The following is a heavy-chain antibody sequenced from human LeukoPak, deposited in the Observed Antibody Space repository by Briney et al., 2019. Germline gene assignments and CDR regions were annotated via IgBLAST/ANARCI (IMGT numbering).Heavy chain of an antibody. D-gene: IGHD3-22*01. CDR1: GFTFSSYA. CDR3: AKNRYYYDSSGPTPYDAFDI. Sequence: PGGSLRLSCAASGFTFSSYAMSWVRQAPGKGLEWVSAISGSGGSTYYADSVKGRFTIPRDNSKNTLYLQMNSLRAEDTAVYYCAKNRYYYDSSGPTPYDAFDIWGQGTMVTVSS. J-gene: IGHJ3*02. V-gene: IGHV3-23*01. CDR2: ISGSGGST.